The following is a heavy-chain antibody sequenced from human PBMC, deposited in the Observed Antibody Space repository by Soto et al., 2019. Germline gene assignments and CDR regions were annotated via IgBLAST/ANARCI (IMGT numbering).Heavy chain of an antibody. CDR3: AKGRAITVFGVITPVDS. D-gene: IGHD3-3*01. CDR1: GFNFSNYA. V-gene: IGHV3-23*01. CDR2: VSGNSGTT. J-gene: IGHJ4*02. Sequence: EVQLLESGGDFKQPGGSLRLSCEDSGFNFSNYALNWVRQAPGKRLEWVSVVSGNSGTTYYAGSVKGRFTISRDNSKKTLDPQMSRLRGDDTAEYYCAKGRAITVFGVITPVDSWGQGTVVSVSS.